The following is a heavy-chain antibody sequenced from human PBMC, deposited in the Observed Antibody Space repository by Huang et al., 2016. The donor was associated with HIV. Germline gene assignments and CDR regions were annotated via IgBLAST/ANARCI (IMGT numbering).Heavy chain of an antibody. V-gene: IGHV1-3*01. Sequence: QVQLVQSGAEVKKPGASVKVSCKASGYTFTNYAIHWVRQAPGQSLEWMAWINGGDVNTKYSQKLQGRVTVTRDTSASMVYMELSSLRSEDTALYYCAKDRQWRGSNWYYFDYWGQGTLVTVSS. CDR2: INGGDVNT. CDR1: GYTFTNYA. J-gene: IGHJ4*02. D-gene: IGHD6-13*01. CDR3: AKDRQWRGSNWYYFDY.